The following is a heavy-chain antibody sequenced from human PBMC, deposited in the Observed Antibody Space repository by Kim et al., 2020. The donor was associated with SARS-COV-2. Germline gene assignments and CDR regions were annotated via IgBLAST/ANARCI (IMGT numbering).Heavy chain of an antibody. CDR3: ARSYYDSRGYYGDTYYFDY. CDR1: GFTFSDYY. D-gene: IGHD3-22*01. J-gene: IGHJ4*02. CDR2: ISSSSSYT. V-gene: IGHV3-11*06. Sequence: GGSLRLSCAASGFTFSDYYMSWIRQAPGKGLEWVSYISSSSSYTNYADSVKGRFTISRDNAKNSLYLQMNSLRAEDTAVYYCARSYYDSRGYYGDTYYFDYWGQGTLVTVSS.